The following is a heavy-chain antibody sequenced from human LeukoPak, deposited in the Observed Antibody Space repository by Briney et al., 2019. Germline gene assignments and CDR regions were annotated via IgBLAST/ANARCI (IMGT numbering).Heavy chain of an antibody. CDR1: GFTFSTYG. CDR2: IWHDGSNK. Sequence: HPGRSLRLSCAASGFTFSTYGMHWVRQAPGKGLEWVAVIWHDGSNKYYADSVKGRFTISRDNSKNTLYLQMNSLRAEDTAVYYCVRLFVQEPSGWFDPWGQGTLVTVS. D-gene: IGHD3-10*01. CDR3: VRLFVQEPSGWFDP. V-gene: IGHV3-33*01. J-gene: IGHJ5*02.